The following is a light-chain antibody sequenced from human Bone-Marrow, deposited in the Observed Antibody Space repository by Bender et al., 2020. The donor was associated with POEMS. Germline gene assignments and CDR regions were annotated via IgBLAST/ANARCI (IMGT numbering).Light chain of an antibody. CDR1: SSNIGTNP. CDR3: AAWEDSLNGWV. Sequence: QSVLTQPPSASGTPGQRVTISCSGSSSNIGTNPVNWYQQLPGTAPKLLIYINNQRPPGVPDRFSGSKSGTSASLAISGLRSEDEADYYCAAWEDSLNGWVFGGGTKLTVL. J-gene: IGLJ3*02. V-gene: IGLV1-44*01. CDR2: INN.